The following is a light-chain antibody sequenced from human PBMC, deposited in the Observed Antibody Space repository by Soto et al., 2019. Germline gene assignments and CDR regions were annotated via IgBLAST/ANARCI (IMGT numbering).Light chain of an antibody. CDR2: KTS. J-gene: IGKJ2*01. V-gene: IGKV1-5*03. CDR1: QSLSDW. Sequence: DIQMTQSPSTLSASVGDRVTITCRASQSLSDWLAWYQQKPGKAPKLLIYKTSSLESGVPSRFSGSGSGTEFTLTISSLQPDDFATYYCLQYNSLYTFGQGTKLEIK. CDR3: LQYNSLYT.